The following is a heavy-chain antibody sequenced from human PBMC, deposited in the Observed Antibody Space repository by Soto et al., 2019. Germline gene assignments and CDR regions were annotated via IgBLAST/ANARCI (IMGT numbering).Heavy chain of an antibody. CDR2: IWYDGSNK. J-gene: IGHJ3*02. CDR3: ARDCIPMVRGGYDAFDI. Sequence: GGSLRLSCAASGFTFSSYGMHWVRQAPGKGLEWVAVIWYDGSNKYYADSVKGRFTISRDNSKNTLYLQMNSLRAEDTAVYYCARDCIPMVRGGYDAFDIWGQGTMVTVSS. D-gene: IGHD3-10*01. V-gene: IGHV3-33*01. CDR1: GFTFSSYG.